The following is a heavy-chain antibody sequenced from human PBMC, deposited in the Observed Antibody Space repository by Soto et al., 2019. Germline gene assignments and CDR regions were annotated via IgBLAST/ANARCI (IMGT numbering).Heavy chain of an antibody. CDR1: GFSLSNAGMG. Sequence: SGPTLVNPTVPLTLTCTVSGFSLSNAGMGVSWIRQPPGRALEWLAHIFSRDEKSYRTPLEPRLTGSKHTSKSQVVLTMSIMDPLDTATYYCVRAVDRAISDIWFDPWGQGTQVTVSS. CDR2: IFSRDEK. J-gene: IGHJ5*02. V-gene: IGHV2-26*01. CDR3: VRAVDRAISDIWFDP. D-gene: IGHD5-18*01.